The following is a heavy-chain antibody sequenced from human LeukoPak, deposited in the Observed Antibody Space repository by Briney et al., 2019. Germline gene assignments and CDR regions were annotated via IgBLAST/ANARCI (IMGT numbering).Heavy chain of an antibody. CDR2: IYYSGST. D-gene: IGHD2-2*01. V-gene: IGHV4-38-2*02. J-gene: IGHJ5*02. CDR3: ARHSGLQLLFLADRRWFDP. Sequence: KPSETLSLTCTVSGYSISSGYYWGWIRQPPGKGLEWIGSIYYSGSTYYNPSLKSRVTISVDTSKNQFSLKLSSVTAADTAVYYCARHSGLQLLFLADRRWFDPWGQGTLVTVSS. CDR1: GYSISSGYY.